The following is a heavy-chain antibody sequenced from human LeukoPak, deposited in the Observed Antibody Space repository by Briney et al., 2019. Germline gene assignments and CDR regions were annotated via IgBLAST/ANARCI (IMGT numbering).Heavy chain of an antibody. Sequence: SETLSLTCTVSGGSISSSSYYWGWIRQPPGKGLEWIGSIYYSGSTYYNPSLKSRVTISVDTSKNQFSLKLSSVTAADTAVYYCASGGDFSGRFDPWGQGTLVTVSS. CDR2: IYYSGST. V-gene: IGHV4-39*07. J-gene: IGHJ5*02. D-gene: IGHD2-21*02. CDR1: GGSISSSSYY. CDR3: ASGGDFSGRFDP.